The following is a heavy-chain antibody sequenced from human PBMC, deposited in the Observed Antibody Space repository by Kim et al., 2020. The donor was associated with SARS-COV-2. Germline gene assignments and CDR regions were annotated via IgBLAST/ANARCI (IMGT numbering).Heavy chain of an antibody. J-gene: IGHJ4*02. D-gene: IGHD3-10*01. CDR3: ASYSRGSGSYYNVY. V-gene: IGHV4-34*01. Sequence: SETLSLTCAVYGGSFSGYYWSWIRQPPGKGLEWIGEINHSGSTNYNPSLKSRVTISVDTSKNQFSLKLSSVTAADTAVYYCASYSRGSGSYYNVYWGQGTLVTVSS. CDR2: INHSGST. CDR1: GGSFSGYY.